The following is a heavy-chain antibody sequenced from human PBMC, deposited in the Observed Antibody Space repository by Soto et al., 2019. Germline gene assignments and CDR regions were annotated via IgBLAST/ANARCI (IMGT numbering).Heavy chain of an antibody. CDR1: GDSISNNYYY. V-gene: IGHV4-30-4*01. CDR3: ARGRPGYYDRY. D-gene: IGHD3-22*01. J-gene: IGHJ4*02. Sequence: NPLETLSLTCTVSGDSISNNYYYWSWIRQPPGKGLEWIGNIYYSGSTYYNPSLKSRLTISVDTSKNQFSLKLSSVTAADTAVYYCARGRPGYYDRYWGQGTLVTSPQ. CDR2: IYYSGST.